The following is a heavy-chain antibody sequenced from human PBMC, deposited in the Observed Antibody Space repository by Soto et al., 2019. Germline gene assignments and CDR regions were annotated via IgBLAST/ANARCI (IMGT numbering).Heavy chain of an antibody. CDR3: ARVWGYAFDI. CDR1: GVPFSSGDYY. Sequence: SETLSLTCTVSGVPFSSGDYYWSWIRQHPGKGLEWIGYIYYSGSTNYNPSLKSRVTISVDTSKNQFSLKLSSVTAADTAVYYCARVWGYAFDIWGQGTMVTVSS. CDR2: IYYSGST. J-gene: IGHJ3*02. D-gene: IGHD7-27*01. V-gene: IGHV4-30-4*01.